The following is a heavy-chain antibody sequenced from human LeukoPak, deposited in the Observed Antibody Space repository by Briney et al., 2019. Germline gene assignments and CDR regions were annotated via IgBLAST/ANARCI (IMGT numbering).Heavy chain of an antibody. CDR3: ASLLNGGVAHWFDP. D-gene: IGHD7-27*01. Sequence: SETLSLTCTVSGGSISNSNYYWGWIRQPPGKGLEWIGNIYYNGNTYYNSSLKSRVTISVDTSKNQFSLKLSSVTAADTAVYYCASLLNGGVAHWFDPWGQGTLVTVSS. V-gene: IGHV4-39*01. CDR1: GGSISNSNYY. CDR2: IYYNGNT. J-gene: IGHJ5*02.